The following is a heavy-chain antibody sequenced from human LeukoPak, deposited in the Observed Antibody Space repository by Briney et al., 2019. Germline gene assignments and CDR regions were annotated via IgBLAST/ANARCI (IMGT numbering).Heavy chain of an antibody. J-gene: IGHJ4*02. Sequence: ASVKVSCKASGYTFTGYYMHWVRQAPGQGLEWMGWINPNSGGTNYAQKFQGRVTMTRDTSISTAYMELSRLRSDDTAVYYCARVRSSGGHFDYWGQGTPVTVSS. D-gene: IGHD6-19*01. CDR3: ARVRSSGGHFDY. CDR1: GYTFTGYY. V-gene: IGHV1-2*02. CDR2: INPNSGGT.